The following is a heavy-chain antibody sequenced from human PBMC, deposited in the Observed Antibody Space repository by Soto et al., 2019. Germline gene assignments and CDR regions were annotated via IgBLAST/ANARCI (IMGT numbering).Heavy chain of an antibody. CDR1: GGSFSGYY. J-gene: IGHJ4*02. CDR2: INHSGST. CDR3: ARVGRNPVYNY. D-gene: IGHD1-26*01. Sequence: PSETLSLTCAVYGGSFSGYYWSWIRQPPGKGLEWSGEINHSGSTNYNPSLKSRVTISVDTSKNQFSLKLSSVTAADTAVYYCARVGRNPVYNYWGQGTLVTVSS. V-gene: IGHV4-34*01.